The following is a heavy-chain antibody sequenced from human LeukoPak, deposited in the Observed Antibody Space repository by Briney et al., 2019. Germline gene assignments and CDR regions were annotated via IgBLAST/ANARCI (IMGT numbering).Heavy chain of an antibody. J-gene: IGHJ4*02. CDR2: IYHSGST. CDR3: ARGKSRGSHIDY. Sequence: SETLSLTCTVSGYSISSGYYWGWIRQPPGKGLEWIGSIYHSGSTYYNPSLKSRVTISVDTSKNQFSLKLRSVTAADTAVYYCARGKSRGSHIDYWGQGTLVTASS. V-gene: IGHV4-38-2*02. D-gene: IGHD1-26*01. CDR1: GYSISSGYY.